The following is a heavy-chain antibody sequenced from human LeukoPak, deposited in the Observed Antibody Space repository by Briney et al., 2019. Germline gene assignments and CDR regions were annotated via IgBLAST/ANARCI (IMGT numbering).Heavy chain of an antibody. D-gene: IGHD6-6*01. CDR3: ARDHAVSSSDWFDP. V-gene: IGHV4-30-2*01. CDR2: IYHSGST. CDR1: GGSISSGGYS. Sequence: PSETLSLTCAVSGGSISSGGYSWSWIRQPPGKGLEWIGYIYHSGSTYYNPSLKSRVTISVDRSKNQFSLKLSSVTAADTAVYYCARDHAVSSSDWFDPWGQGTLVTVSS. J-gene: IGHJ5*02.